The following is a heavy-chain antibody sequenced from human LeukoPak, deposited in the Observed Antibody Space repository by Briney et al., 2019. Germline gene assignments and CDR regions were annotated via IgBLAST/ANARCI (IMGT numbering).Heavy chain of an antibody. CDR3: ARDRGGRTGLDD. Sequence: PGGSLRLSCAVSGFTFSTYRMNWVRQAPGKGLEWVAFIKEDGSEKYYVDSVKGRFTISRDNAENSLYLQMNSLRAEDTAVYYCARDRGGRTGLDDWGQGTLVTVSS. V-gene: IGHV3-7*04. CDR2: IKEDGSEK. D-gene: IGHD2-15*01. CDR1: GFTFSTYR. J-gene: IGHJ4*02.